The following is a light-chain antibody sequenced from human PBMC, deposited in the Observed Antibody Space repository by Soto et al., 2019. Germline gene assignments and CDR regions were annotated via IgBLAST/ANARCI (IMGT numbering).Light chain of an antibody. CDR3: SSYGGANPVV. J-gene: IGLJ3*02. CDR1: SRDVGGHNY. Sequence: QSALTQPPSASGSPGQSVTISCTGTSRDVGGHNYVSWYQQHPGKAPKLMIFDVSLRPSGVPDRFSGPKSGNTASLTVSGLQVEDEADYYCSSYGGANPVVFGGGTKLTVL. CDR2: DVS. V-gene: IGLV2-8*01.